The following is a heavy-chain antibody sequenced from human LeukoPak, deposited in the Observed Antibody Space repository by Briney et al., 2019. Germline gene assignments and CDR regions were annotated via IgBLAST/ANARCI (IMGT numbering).Heavy chain of an antibody. CDR3: AKGLSATSMGIDY. J-gene: IGHJ4*02. CDR2: ISGSSGST. V-gene: IGHV3-23*01. Sequence: GGSLRLSCVASGLTFSSYSMTWVRQAPGRGLEWVSTISGSSGSTDYADSVKGRFTVSRDNSRNTLYLQMHSVRVDDTAVYYCAKGLSATSMGIDYWGQGTLVTVSS. CDR1: GLTFSSYS. D-gene: IGHD4-17*01.